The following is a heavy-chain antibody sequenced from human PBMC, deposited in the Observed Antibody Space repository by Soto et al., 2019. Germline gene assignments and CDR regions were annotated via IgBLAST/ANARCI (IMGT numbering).Heavy chain of an antibody. Sequence: QVHLEQSGPRLVKPSQTLSLTCNISGGSISSLNHYWRWIRQSPREGMEWIGYIVDSGTTPYTTSFQGRVTRLGDTYPTQFSLTMHSADVAASAVYYSAREVSWTGAFDYWGRGTVVTVSS. V-gene: IGHV4-31*02. D-gene: IGHD3-9*01. CDR2: IVDSGTT. CDR3: AREVSWTGAFDY. CDR1: GGSISSLNHY. J-gene: IGHJ4*02.